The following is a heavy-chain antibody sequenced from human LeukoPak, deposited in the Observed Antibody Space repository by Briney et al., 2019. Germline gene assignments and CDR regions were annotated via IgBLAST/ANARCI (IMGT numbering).Heavy chain of an antibody. D-gene: IGHD2-2*02. V-gene: IGHV4-34*01. Sequence: SETLSLTCAVYGGSFSGYYWSCIRQPPVKGLEWIGEINHSGSTNYNPSLKSRVTISVDTSKNQFSLKLSSVTAADTAVYYCARGFGYCSSTSCYRPNWFDPWGQGTLVTVSS. J-gene: IGHJ5*02. CDR1: GGSFSGYY. CDR2: INHSGST. CDR3: ARGFGYCSSTSCYRPNWFDP.